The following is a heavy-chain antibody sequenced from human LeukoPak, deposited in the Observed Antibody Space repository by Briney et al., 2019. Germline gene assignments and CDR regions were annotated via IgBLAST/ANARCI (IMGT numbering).Heavy chain of an antibody. J-gene: IGHJ6*02. D-gene: IGHD6-13*01. CDR2: IIPIFGTA. CDR1: GGTFSSYA. V-gene: IGHV1-69*13. CDR3: ARDRIAAALKYYYYYGMDV. Sequence: ASVKVSCKASGGTFSSYAISWVRQAPGQGLEWMGGIIPIFGTANYAQKFQGRVTITADESTSTAYMELSSLRSEDTAVYYCARDRIAAALKYYYYYGMDVWGQGTTVTVSS.